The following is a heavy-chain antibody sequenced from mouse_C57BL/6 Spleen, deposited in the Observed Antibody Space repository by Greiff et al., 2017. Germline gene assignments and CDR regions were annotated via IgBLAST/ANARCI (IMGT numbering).Heavy chain of an antibody. J-gene: IGHJ4*01. CDR2: INPSSGYT. D-gene: IGHD2-5*01. CDR3: ARRDSNYYYAMDY. CDR1: GYTFTSYT. V-gene: IGHV1-4*01. Sequence: VQLQQSGAELARPGASVNMSCKASGYTFTSYTMHWVKQRPGQGLEWIGYINPSSGYTKYNQKFKDKATLTADKSSSTAYMQLSSLTSEDSAVYYCARRDSNYYYAMDYWGQGTSVTVSS.